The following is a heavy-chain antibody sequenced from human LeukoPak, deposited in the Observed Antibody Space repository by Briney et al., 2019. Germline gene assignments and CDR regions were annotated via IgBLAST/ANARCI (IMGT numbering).Heavy chain of an antibody. CDR1: GFSFSNYA. CDR2: TSNDESNK. J-gene: IGHJ4*02. CDR3: ARGTGPGSYLIDY. V-gene: IGHV3-30*04. D-gene: IGHD3-10*01. Sequence: GGSLRLSCAASGFSFSNYAIHWVRQAPGKGLEWVALTSNDESNKQYVHSVKGRFTISRDNSRNTVFLQMNSLGREDTAAYYCARGTGPGSYLIDYWGQGTQVTISS.